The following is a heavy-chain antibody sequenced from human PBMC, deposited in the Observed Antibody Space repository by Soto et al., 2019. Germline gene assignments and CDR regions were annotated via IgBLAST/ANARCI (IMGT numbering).Heavy chain of an antibody. J-gene: IGHJ3*02. CDR2: IYYSGST. CDR3: ARGDVVVPAIGAFDI. CDR1: GGSISSYY. D-gene: IGHD2-2*01. Sequence: SETLSLTCTVSGGSISSYYWSWIRQPPGKGLEWIGYIYYSGSTNYNPSLKSRVTISVDTSKNQFSLKLSSVTAADTAVYYCARGDVVVPAIGAFDIWGQGTMVTVS. V-gene: IGHV4-59*01.